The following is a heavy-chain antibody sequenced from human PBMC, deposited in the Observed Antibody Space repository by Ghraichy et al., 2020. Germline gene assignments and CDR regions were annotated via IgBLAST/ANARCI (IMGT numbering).Heavy chain of an antibody. Sequence: SGPTLVKPTQTLTLTCTLSGISLSSSTKFCVTWVRQSPGRALEWLALIDWDDDKHYSTSLQTRLTISKDRSKNQVVLTMTNLDPVETATYYCARMRGGYNYGLDVWGQGTTVTVSS. D-gene: IGHD5-24*01. CDR3: ARMRGGYNYGLDV. J-gene: IGHJ6*02. V-gene: IGHV2-70*19. CDR2: IDWDDDK. CDR1: GISLSSSTKFC.